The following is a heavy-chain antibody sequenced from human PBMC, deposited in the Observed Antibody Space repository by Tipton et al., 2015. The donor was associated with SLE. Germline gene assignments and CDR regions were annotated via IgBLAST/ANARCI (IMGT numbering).Heavy chain of an antibody. J-gene: IGHJ6*02. Sequence: SLRLSCAASGFTFSSYGMHWVRQAPGKGLEWVAFIRYDGSNKYYADSVKGRFTISRDNSKNTLYLQMNSLRAEYYCAKDPRKQWLVGGGMDVWGQGTTVTVSS. CDR2: IRYDGSNK. D-gene: IGHD6-19*01. CDR1: GFTFSSYG. V-gene: IGHV3-30*02. CDR3: RKQWLVGGGMDV.